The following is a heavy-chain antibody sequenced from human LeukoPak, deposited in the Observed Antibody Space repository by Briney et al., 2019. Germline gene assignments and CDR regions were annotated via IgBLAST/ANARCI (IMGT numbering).Heavy chain of an antibody. CDR3: ARGYCSSTSCYAVDWFDP. V-gene: IGHV4-30-2*01. CDR1: GGSISSGGYS. D-gene: IGHD2-2*01. J-gene: IGHJ5*02. CDR2: IYHSGST. Sequence: SETLSLTCAVSGGSISSGGYSWSWIRQPPGKGLEWIGYIYHSGSTYYNPSLESRVTISVDRSKNQFSLKLSSVTAADTAVYYCARGYCSSTSCYAVDWFDPWGQGTLVTVSS.